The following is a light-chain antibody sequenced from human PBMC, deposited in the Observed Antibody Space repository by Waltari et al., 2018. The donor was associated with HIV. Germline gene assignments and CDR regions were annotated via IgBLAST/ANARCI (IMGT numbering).Light chain of an antibody. V-gene: IGLV1-44*01. CDR3: AVWDDSLNVYL. J-gene: IGLJ1*01. CDR1: RSNIGRNT. CDR2: SNN. Sequence: QSELTQPASVSGTPGQTVTFSCSGGRSNIGRNTVNWYRQFPGAAPKLLIYSNNQRPSVVPDRFSGSKSGTSASLAISGLQSGDEADYYCAVWDDSLNVYLFGPGTKATVL.